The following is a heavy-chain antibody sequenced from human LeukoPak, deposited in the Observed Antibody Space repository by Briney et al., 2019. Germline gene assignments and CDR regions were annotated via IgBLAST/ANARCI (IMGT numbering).Heavy chain of an antibody. Sequence: ASVKVSCKASGYTFTGYYMHWVRQAPGQGLEWMGWINPNSGGTNYAQKFQGRVTMTRDTPISTAYMELSRLRSDDTAVYYCARGITGTTPYYFDYWGQGTLVTVSS. D-gene: IGHD1-7*01. CDR1: GYTFTGYY. V-gene: IGHV1-2*02. CDR2: INPNSGGT. J-gene: IGHJ4*02. CDR3: ARGITGTTPYYFDY.